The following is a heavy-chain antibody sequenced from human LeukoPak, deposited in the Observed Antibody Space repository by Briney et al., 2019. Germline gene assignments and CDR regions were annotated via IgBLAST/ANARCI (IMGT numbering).Heavy chain of an antibody. D-gene: IGHD3-10*01. CDR1: GFTVTNNY. V-gene: IGHV3-53*01. Sequence: GGSLRLSCAASGFTVTNNYMSWVRQAPGKGLEWVSAIYSGGSTYYADSVEGRFTISTDISKNTLYLQMNRLGAEDTAVYYCAKNYYGSGSYTGVLDPWGQGTLVTVSS. CDR3: AKNYYGSGSYTGVLDP. J-gene: IGHJ5*02. CDR2: IYSGGST.